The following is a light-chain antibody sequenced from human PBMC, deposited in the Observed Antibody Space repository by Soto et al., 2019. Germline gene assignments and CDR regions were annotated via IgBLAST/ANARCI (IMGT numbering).Light chain of an antibody. CDR3: QQRSNWPWT. V-gene: IGKV3-11*01. CDR2: DAS. Sequence: EVVLTQSPATLSLSPGETATLSCRASQSVSSYLAWYQQKPGQAPRLLIYDASNRATGIPARFSGSGSGTDFTLTISSLEPEDFAVYCCQQRSNWPWTFGQGTKVEIK. J-gene: IGKJ1*01. CDR1: QSVSSY.